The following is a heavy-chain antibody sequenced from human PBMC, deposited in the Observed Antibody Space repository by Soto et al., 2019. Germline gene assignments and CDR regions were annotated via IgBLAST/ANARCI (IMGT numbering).Heavy chain of an antibody. D-gene: IGHD3-22*01. V-gene: IGHV4-59*01. CDR2: IHYSGST. J-gene: IGHJ4*02. CDR3: ARGEWYYYDSSGRLPHFDY. Sequence: QVQLQESGPGLVKPSETLSLTCTVSGGSISSYYWSWIRQPPGKGLEWIGYIHYSGSTNYNPSLKSRVTISLDTSKNQFSLKLSSVTAADTAVYYCARGEWYYYDSSGRLPHFDYWGQGTLVTVSS. CDR1: GGSISSYY.